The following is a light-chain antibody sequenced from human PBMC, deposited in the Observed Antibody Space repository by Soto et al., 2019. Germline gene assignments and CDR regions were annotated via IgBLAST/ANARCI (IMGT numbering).Light chain of an antibody. V-gene: IGLV2-8*01. CDR1: SSAVGGYNY. CDR3: SSYAGSNKLV. Sequence: QSVLTQPPSASGSPGQSVTISCTGTSSAVGGYNYVSWYQQHPGKAPKLMIYEVSKRPSGVPDRFSGSKSGNTASLTVSGLQAEDEADYYCSSYAGSNKLVFGGGTKVTVL. J-gene: IGLJ2*01. CDR2: EVS.